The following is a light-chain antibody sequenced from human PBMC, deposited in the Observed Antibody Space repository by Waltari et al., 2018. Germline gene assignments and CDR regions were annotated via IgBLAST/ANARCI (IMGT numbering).Light chain of an antibody. V-gene: IGLV2-14*01. J-gene: IGLJ2*01. Sequence: QSALTQPASVSGSPGQSITISCPGTSSDVGGFNYCSWYQQHPGKAPKPMIYEVSNRPSGVSNRFSGSKSGNTASLTISGLQAEDEADYYCSSYTSSSTQVFGGGTKLTVL. CDR2: EVS. CDR3: SSYTSSSTQV. CDR1: SSDVGGFNY.